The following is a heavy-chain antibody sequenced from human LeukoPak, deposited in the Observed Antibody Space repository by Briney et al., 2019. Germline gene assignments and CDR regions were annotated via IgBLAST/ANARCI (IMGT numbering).Heavy chain of an antibody. CDR2: TYYRSKWYN. V-gene: IGHV6-1*01. Sequence: SQTLSLTCAISGDSVSSNSAAWNWIRQSPSRGLEWLGRTYYRSKWYNDYAVSVKSRITINPDTSKNQFSLQLNSVTPEDTAVYYCAREVMYSGSLYYYYYYMDVWGKGTTVTISS. D-gene: IGHD1-26*01. CDR1: GDSVSSNSAA. CDR3: AREVMYSGSLYYYYYYMDV. J-gene: IGHJ6*03.